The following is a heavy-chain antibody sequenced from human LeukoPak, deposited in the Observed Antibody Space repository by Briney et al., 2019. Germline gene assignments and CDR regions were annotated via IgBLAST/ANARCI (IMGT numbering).Heavy chain of an antibody. CDR1: GGSISSYY. V-gene: IGHV4-59*01. Sequence: SETLSLTCSVSGGSISSYYWSWIRQPPGKGLEWIGYVYYSGRTNYNPSLKSRVTISVDTSKNQFPLTLSSVTAADTAVYYCARGQKYRNGYTVTELGSGYFDYWGQGTLVTVSS. D-gene: IGHD5-18*01. J-gene: IGHJ4*02. CDR3: ARGQKYRNGYTVTELGSGYFDY. CDR2: VYYSGRT.